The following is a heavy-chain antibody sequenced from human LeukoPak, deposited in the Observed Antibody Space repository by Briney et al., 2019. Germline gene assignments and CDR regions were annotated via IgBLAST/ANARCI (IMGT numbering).Heavy chain of an antibody. J-gene: IGHJ4*02. CDR1: GFTFGDYA. CDR3: TRSYYASSDY. V-gene: IGHV3-49*04. Sequence: PGRSLRLSCTASGFTFGDYAMSWVRQAPGKGLEWVGFIRSKAYGGTTEYAAPVKGRFTISRDDSKSIAYLQMNSLKAEDTAVYYCTRSYYASSDYWGQGTLVTVSS. CDR2: IRSKAYGGTT. D-gene: IGHD3-10*01.